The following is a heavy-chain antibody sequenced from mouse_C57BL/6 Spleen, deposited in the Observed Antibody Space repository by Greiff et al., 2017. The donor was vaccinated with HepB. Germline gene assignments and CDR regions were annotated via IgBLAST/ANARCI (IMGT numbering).Heavy chain of an antibody. Sequence: VKLQESGPELVKPGASVKISCKASGYAFSSSWMNWVKQRPGKGLEWIGRIYPGDGDTNYNGKFKGKATLTADKSSSTAYMQLSSLTSEDSAVYFCATSTTFAYWGQGTLVTVSA. D-gene: IGHD2-1*01. CDR2: IYPGDGDT. J-gene: IGHJ3*01. CDR1: GYAFSSSW. V-gene: IGHV1-82*01. CDR3: ATSTTFAY.